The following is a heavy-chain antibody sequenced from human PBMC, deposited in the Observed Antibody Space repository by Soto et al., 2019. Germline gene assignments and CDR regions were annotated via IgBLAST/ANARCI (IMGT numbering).Heavy chain of an antibody. D-gene: IGHD3-16*01. J-gene: IGHJ5*02. Sequence: GGSLRLSCAASGSTFSDSYMSWIRQAPGKGLEWVSYISSSGSTIYYADSVKGQFTISRDNAKNSLYLQMNSLRADDTAVYYCARLPFPWGWFDPWGQGTLVTVSS. CDR1: GSTFSDSY. V-gene: IGHV3-11*01. CDR2: ISSSGSTI. CDR3: ARLPFPWGWFDP.